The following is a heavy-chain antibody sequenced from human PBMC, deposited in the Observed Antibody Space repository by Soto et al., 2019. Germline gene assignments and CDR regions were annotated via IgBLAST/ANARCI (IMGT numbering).Heavy chain of an antibody. CDR1: GFTFSSYG. D-gene: IGHD3-10*01. V-gene: IGHV3-33*01. CDR3: ARDMVRGVGLDY. J-gene: IGHJ4*02. CDR2: IWYDGSNK. Sequence: HPGGSLRLSCAASGFTFSSYGMHWVRQAPGKGLEWVAVIWYDGSNKYYADSVKGRFTISRDNSKNTLYLQMNSLRAEDTAVYYCARDMVRGVGLDYWGQGTLVTVS.